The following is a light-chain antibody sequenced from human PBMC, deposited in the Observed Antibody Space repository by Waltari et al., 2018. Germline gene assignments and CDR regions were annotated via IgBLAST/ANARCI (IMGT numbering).Light chain of an antibody. Sequence: DIQMTQPPSTLSASIGDRGTITCRASQSISGWLAWYQQKTGKASKLLIFKASNLQSGVPSRFSGSGSGTDFTLTISSIQPDDFATYYCQHYNSYSPITFGQGTRLEIK. J-gene: IGKJ5*01. V-gene: IGKV1-5*03. CDR3: QHYNSYSPIT. CDR1: QSISGW. CDR2: KAS.